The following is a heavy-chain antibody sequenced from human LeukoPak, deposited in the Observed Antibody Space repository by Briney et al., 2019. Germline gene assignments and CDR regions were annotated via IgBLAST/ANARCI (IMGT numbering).Heavy chain of an antibody. CDR3: ASRSSIWSGYQDTLYYFDS. D-gene: IGHD3-3*01. CDR1: GGSISNYY. CDR2: VHYSGST. Sequence: SETLSLTCTVSGGSISNYYWSWIRQPPGKGLEWIGYVHYSGSTNYSPSLKSRATISVDTSRSQFSLKLSSVTAADTAVYYCASRSSIWSGYQDTLYYFDSWGQGTLVTVSS. J-gene: IGHJ4*02. V-gene: IGHV4-59*01.